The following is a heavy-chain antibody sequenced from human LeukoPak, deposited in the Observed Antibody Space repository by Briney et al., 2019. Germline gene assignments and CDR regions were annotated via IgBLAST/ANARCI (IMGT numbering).Heavy chain of an antibody. D-gene: IGHD1-26*01. CDR2: IFYSGST. Sequence: SETLSLTCTVSGGSISTSNYYWGWIRQPPGKGLEWIGNIFYSGSTYYSPSLKSRVTISLDTSRNQFSLKLNSATAADTAVYYCARVLWDLPYNWFDPWGQGTLVTVSS. CDR3: ARVLWDLPYNWFDP. CDR1: GGSISTSNYY. J-gene: IGHJ5*02. V-gene: IGHV4-39*07.